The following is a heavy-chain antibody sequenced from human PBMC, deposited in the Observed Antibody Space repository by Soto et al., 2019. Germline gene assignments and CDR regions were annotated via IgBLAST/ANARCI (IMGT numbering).Heavy chain of an antibody. Sequence: PSETLSLTCTVSGGSVSSGSYYWSWIRQPPGKGLEWIGYIYYSGSTNYNPSLMSRVTISVDTSKNQFSLKLSSVTAADTAVYYCALSAKWLDNWFDPWGQGTLVTVSS. D-gene: IGHD3-22*01. CDR3: ALSAKWLDNWFDP. CDR1: GGSVSSGSYY. V-gene: IGHV4-61*01. CDR2: IYYSGST. J-gene: IGHJ5*02.